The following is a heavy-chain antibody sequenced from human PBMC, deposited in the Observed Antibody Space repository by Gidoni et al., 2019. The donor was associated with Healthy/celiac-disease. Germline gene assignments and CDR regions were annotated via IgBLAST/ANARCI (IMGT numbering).Heavy chain of an antibody. V-gene: IGHV4-30-4*01. D-gene: IGHD3-22*01. J-gene: IGHJ4*02. CDR3: AREYYYDSSGYLPTGACDY. Sequence: QVQLQESGPGLVKPSQTLSLTCTVSGGSISSGDYYWSWIRQPQGKGLEWIGYIYYSGSTYYNPSLKRRVTISVDTSKNQFFLKLSSVTAADTAVYYCAREYYYDSSGYLPTGACDYWGQGTLVTVSS. CDR2: IYYSGST. CDR1: GGSISSGDYY.